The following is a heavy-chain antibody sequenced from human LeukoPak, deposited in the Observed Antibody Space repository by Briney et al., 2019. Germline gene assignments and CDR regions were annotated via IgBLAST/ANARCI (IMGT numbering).Heavy chain of an antibody. D-gene: IGHD3-3*02. CDR2: INPNSGGT. V-gene: IGHV1-2*02. CDR1: GYTFTGYY. Sequence: ASVKVSCKASGYTFTGYYMHRVRQAPGQGLEWMGWINPNSGGTNYAQKFQGRVTMTRDTSISTAYMELSRLRSDDTAVYYCASPQHFDGAFDIWGQGTMVTVSS. J-gene: IGHJ3*02. CDR3: ASPQHFDGAFDI.